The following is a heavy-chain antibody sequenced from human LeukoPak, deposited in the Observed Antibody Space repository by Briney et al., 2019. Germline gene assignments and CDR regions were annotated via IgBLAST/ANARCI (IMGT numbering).Heavy chain of an antibody. Sequence: GGSLRLSCAASGFTFSSYWMSWVRQAPGKGLEWVANIKQDGSEKNYVDSVKGRFTISRDNAKTSLYLQMNSLRAEDTAVYYCARARASGRSGFDYWGQGTLVTVSS. CDR3: ARARASGRSGFDY. V-gene: IGHV3-7*01. CDR2: IKQDGSEK. J-gene: IGHJ4*02. D-gene: IGHD2-15*01. CDR1: GFTFSSYW.